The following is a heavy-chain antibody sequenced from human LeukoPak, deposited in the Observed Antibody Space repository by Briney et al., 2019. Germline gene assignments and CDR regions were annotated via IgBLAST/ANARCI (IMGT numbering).Heavy chain of an antibody. CDR3: ARHVSSSRVAYDV. Sequence: RGESLKISCKGSGSTFTTYWIGWVRQLPGKGLEWIGLRNPADSDTRYSPSFQGQVTISVDKSISTAYLEWSSLKASDTAMYYCARHVSSSRVAYDVWGQGTMVTVSS. CDR2: RNPADSDT. J-gene: IGHJ3*01. CDR1: GSTFTTYW. V-gene: IGHV5-51*01. D-gene: IGHD2-2*01.